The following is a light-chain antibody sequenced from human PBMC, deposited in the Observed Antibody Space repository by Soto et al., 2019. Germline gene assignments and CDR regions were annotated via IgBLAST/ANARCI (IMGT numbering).Light chain of an antibody. CDR2: AAS. CDR3: QQSYSTLQT. CDR1: QSISSY. V-gene: IGKV1-39*01. Sequence: DIQMTHSPSSLSASVGDRVTITCRASQSISSYLNWYQQKPGKAPKLLIYAASSLQSGVPSRFSGSGSGTDFTLTISSLQPEDCATYYCQQSYSTLQTFGQGIKVEIX. J-gene: IGKJ1*01.